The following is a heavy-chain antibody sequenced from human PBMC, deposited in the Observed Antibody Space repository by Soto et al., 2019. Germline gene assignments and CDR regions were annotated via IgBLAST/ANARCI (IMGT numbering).Heavy chain of an antibody. Sequence: PSETMSLTCAVYGGSLSGYYWSWIRQPPGKGLEWIGEINHSGSTNYTPSLTSRVTISIDLSKNQFSLMLSSVSAADTAVYYCARGRSSRCDGYYSYYYCLDVWGQGTTVTFSS. CDR2: INHSGST. CDR3: ARGRSSRCDGYYSYYYCLDV. J-gene: IGHJ6*02. V-gene: IGHV4-34*01. D-gene: IGHD3-10*01. CDR1: GGSLSGYY.